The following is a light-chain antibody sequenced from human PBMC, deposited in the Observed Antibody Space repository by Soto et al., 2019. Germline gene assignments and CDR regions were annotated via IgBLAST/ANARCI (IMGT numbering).Light chain of an antibody. CDR3: HHSGSSVRG. V-gene: IGKV3-20*01. CDR1: QSITGNY. J-gene: IGKJ1*01. Sequence: IVLKLSPGAVSLTTGDRATLSCRASQSITGNYLAWHQQKPGQAPKLLIYGASTRAPGIPDRFNGSGSGTDFTLTISILEADDGAVYHCHHSGSSVRGFCQVTKVDIK. CDR2: GAS.